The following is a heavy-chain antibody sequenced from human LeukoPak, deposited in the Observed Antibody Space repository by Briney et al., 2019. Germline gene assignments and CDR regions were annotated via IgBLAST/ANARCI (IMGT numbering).Heavy chain of an antibody. CDR2: INHSGST. Sequence: PSETLSLTCAVYGGSFSGYYWSWIRQPPGKGLEWIGEINHSGSTNYNPSLKSRVTISVDTSKNQFSLKLSSVTAADTAVYYCARGGRIRNFDYWGQGTLVTVSS. J-gene: IGHJ4*02. CDR1: GGSFSGYY. V-gene: IGHV4-34*01. D-gene: IGHD5-18*01. CDR3: ARGGRIRNFDY.